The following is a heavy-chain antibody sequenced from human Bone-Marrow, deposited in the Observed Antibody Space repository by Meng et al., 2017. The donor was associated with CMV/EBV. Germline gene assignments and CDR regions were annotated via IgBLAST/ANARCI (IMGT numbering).Heavy chain of an antibody. Sequence: WGSLRLTCAASGFTFSSYWMSWVRQAPGKGLERVANIKQDGSEKYYVDSVKGRFTISRDNAKISLYRQMNSLRAEDTAVYYCARLRWFGEVDYFDYWGQGTLVTVSS. J-gene: IGHJ4*02. V-gene: IGHV3-7*01. D-gene: IGHD3-10*01. CDR1: GFTFSSYW. CDR2: IKQDGSEK. CDR3: ARLRWFGEVDYFDY.